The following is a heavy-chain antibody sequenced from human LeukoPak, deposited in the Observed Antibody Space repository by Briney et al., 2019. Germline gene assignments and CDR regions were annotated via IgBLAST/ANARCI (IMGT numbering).Heavy chain of an antibody. J-gene: IGHJ4*02. D-gene: IGHD3-16*02. CDR2: MNPNSGNT. V-gene: IGHV1-8*01. CDR3: ARRLRLGELSLGY. Sequence: ASVKVSCKASGYTFTSYDINWVRQATGQGLEWLGWMNPNSGNTGYAQNFQGRVTMTRDTSISTAYMELSRLRSDDTAVYYCARRLRLGELSLGYWGQGTLVTVSS. CDR1: GYTFTSYD.